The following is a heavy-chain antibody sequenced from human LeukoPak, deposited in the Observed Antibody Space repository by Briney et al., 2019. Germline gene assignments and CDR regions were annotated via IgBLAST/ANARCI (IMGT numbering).Heavy chain of an antibody. V-gene: IGHV4-59*01. D-gene: IGHD3-10*01. CDR2: IYYSGST. CDR1: GVSISSYY. CDR3: ARTLSQRFGNPYYFDY. J-gene: IGHJ4*02. Sequence: NASETLSLTCTVSGVSISSYYWSWIRQPPGKGLEWIGYIYYSGSTNYNPSLKSRVTISVDTSKNQFSLKLSSVTAADTAVYYCARTLSQRFGNPYYFDYWGQGTLVTVSS.